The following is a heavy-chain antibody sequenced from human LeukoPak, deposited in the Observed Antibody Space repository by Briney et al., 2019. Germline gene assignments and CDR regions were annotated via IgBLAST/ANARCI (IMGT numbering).Heavy chain of an antibody. Sequence: GGSLRLSCAASGFTVSSNYMSWVRQAPGKGLEWVSVIYSGGSTYYADSVKGRFTISRDNSKNTLYLQMNSLRAEDTAVYYCAREGRDTAMPEGIRSDYWGQGTLVTVSS. CDR2: IYSGGST. J-gene: IGHJ4*02. V-gene: IGHV3-53*01. CDR1: GFTVSSNY. CDR3: AREGRDTAMPEGIRSDY. D-gene: IGHD5-18*01.